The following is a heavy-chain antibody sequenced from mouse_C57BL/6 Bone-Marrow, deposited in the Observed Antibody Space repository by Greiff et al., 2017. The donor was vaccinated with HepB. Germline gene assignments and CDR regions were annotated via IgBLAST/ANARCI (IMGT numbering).Heavy chain of an antibody. V-gene: IGHV1-52*01. CDR2: IDPSDSET. J-gene: IGHJ3*01. Sequence: QVKLQQPGAELVRPGSSVKLSCKASGYTFTSYWMHWVKQRPIQGLEWIGNIDPSDSETHYNQKFKDKATLTVDKSSSTAYMQLSSLTSEGSAVYYCAREGFAYWGQGTLVTVSA. CDR1: GYTFTSYW. CDR3: AREGFAY.